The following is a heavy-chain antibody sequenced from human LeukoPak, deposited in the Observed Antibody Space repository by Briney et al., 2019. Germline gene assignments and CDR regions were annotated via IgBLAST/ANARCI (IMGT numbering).Heavy chain of an antibody. CDR2: INQDGSEK. Sequence: GGSLRLSCAASGFTFSSYWMSWVRQAPGKGLEWVATINQDGSEKYYVDSVKGRFTISTDNAKNSLYLQMNSLRDEDTAVYYCARAGVELGYCSSTSCPYYYYYYMGVWGKGTTVTVSS. CDR3: ARAGVELGYCSSTSCPYYYYYYMGV. CDR1: GFTFSSYW. V-gene: IGHV3-7*01. J-gene: IGHJ6*03. D-gene: IGHD2-2*01.